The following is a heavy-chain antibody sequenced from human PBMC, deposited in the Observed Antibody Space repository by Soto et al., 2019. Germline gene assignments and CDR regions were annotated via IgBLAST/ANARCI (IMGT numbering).Heavy chain of an antibody. CDR2: IYPDNSDT. V-gene: IGHV5-51*01. CDR1: GYSFTKYW. Sequence: GESLKISCKGSGYSFTKYWIGWVRQMPGKGLEWMGIIYPDNSDTRYSPSFQGQVTISADKSISTAHLQWSSLKASDTAMYYCARQREACSGTSCYYSFDIWGQGTMVTVSS. CDR3: ARQREACSGTSCYYSFDI. J-gene: IGHJ3*02. D-gene: IGHD2-2*01.